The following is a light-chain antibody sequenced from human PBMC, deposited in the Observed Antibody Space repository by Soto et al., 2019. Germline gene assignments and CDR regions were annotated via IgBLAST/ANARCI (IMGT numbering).Light chain of an antibody. V-gene: IGKV1-5*03. CDR2: KAS. CDR3: QQYSSYPYT. J-gene: IGKJ2*01. CDR1: QSMSSW. Sequence: DIQMTQSPSTLSSSVGDRVTITCRASQSMSSWLAWYQQKPGKAPKLLIYKASRLESGVPSRFSGSGYGTEFTLTISNLQPEGFATYYFQQYSSYPYTFGQGTKLESK.